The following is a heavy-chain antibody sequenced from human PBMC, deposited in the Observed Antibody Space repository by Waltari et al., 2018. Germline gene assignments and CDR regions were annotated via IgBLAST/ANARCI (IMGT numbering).Heavy chain of an antibody. D-gene: IGHD1-26*01. J-gene: IGHJ3*02. Sequence: EVQLLESGGGLVQPGGSLRLSCAASGFTFSSYAMSWVRQAPGKGLGWVSAISGGGGSTYYADSVKGRFTISRDNSKNTLYLQMNSLRAEDTAVYYCAKERDSGSYQTLDAFDIWGQGTMVTVSS. CDR3: AKERDSGSYQTLDAFDI. CDR2: ISGGGGST. CDR1: GFTFSSYA. V-gene: IGHV3-23*01.